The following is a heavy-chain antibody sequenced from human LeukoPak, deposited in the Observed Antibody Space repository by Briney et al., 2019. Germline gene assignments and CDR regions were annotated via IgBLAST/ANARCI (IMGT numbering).Heavy chain of an antibody. Sequence: GASVKVSCKASEYTFTYYYIHWMRQAPGQGLEWIGWINPDGGFTSYAQKFQGRVTMNRDMSIGTAYMELSRLTSDDTAVYYCARDDYGGNSFDHWGQGTLVLVSS. V-gene: IGHV1-2*02. CDR3: ARDDYGGNSFDH. CDR2: INPDGGFT. CDR1: EYTFTYYY. J-gene: IGHJ4*02. D-gene: IGHD4/OR15-4a*01.